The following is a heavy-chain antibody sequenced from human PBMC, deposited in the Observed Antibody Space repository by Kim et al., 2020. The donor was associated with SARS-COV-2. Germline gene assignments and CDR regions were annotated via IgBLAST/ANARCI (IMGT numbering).Heavy chain of an antibody. D-gene: IGHD1-7*01. J-gene: IGHJ3*02. CDR3: ARGNIINGNTDAFDI. CDR1: EYNYW. Sequence: GESLKISCMGSEYNYWIGWVRQMPGKGLEWMGLIYLGDSDTRYSPSFRGRVAISADKSISTAYLQWSSLKASDTAMYYCARGNIINGNTDAFDIWGQGTMVTVSS. V-gene: IGHV5-51*01. CDR2: IYLGDSDT.